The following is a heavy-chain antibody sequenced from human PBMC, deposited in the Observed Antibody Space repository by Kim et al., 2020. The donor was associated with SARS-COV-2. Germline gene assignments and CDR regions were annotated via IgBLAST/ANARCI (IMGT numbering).Heavy chain of an antibody. Sequence: QTLSLTCVISGDSVSSNSAAWNWIRRSPSRGLEWLGRTYYRSKWYNDYAVSVKSRITINPDTSKNQFSLQLNSVTPEDTAVYYCARGYSYGFHWYFDLWGRGTLVTVSS. CDR2: TYYRSKWYN. J-gene: IGHJ2*01. V-gene: IGHV6-1*01. CDR1: GDSVSSNSAA. CDR3: ARGYSYGFHWYFDL. D-gene: IGHD5-18*01.